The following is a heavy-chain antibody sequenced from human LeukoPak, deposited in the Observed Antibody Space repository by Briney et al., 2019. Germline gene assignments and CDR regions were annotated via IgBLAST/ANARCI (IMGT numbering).Heavy chain of an antibody. CDR3: ARAPGVVVPAAMLGGYYYYMDV. D-gene: IGHD2-2*01. J-gene: IGHJ6*03. Sequence: SVKVSYKASGGTFRRYALSGVRQAPGQGLEGMGGIFPFFGTENFPQNFQGRVTITTGESTSTAYMELSSLRSEDTAVYYCARAPGVVVPAAMLGGYYYYMDVWGKGTTVTVSS. V-gene: IGHV1-69*05. CDR1: GGTFRRYA. CDR2: IFPFFGTE.